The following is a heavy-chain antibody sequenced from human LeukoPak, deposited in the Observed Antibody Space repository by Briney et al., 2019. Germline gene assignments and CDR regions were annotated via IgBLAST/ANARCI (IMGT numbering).Heavy chain of an antibody. V-gene: IGHV1-46*03. J-gene: IGHJ3*02. CDR1: GYTFTSYY. CDR2: INPSGGST. D-gene: IGHD6-13*01. CDR3: ARVPWVVDDSSSPKTYAFDI. Sequence: ASVKVSCKASGYTFTSYYMHWVRQAPGQGLEWMGIINPSGGSTSYAQKFQGRVTMTRDTSTSTVYMELSSLRSEETAVYYCARVPWVVDDSSSPKTYAFDIWGQGTMVTVSS.